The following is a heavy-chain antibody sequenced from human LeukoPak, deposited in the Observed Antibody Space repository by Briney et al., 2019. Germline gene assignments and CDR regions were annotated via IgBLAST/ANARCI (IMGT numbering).Heavy chain of an antibody. CDR2: IKQDGSEK. V-gene: IGHV3-7*03. D-gene: IGHD1-1*01. Sequence: GGSLRLSCAASGFTFSSYWMSWVRQAPGKGLEWVANIKQDGSEKYYVDSVKGRFTISRDDAKNSLYLQMNSLRAEDTALYYCARDLERSLFDYWGQGTLVTVSS. J-gene: IGHJ4*02. CDR1: GFTFSSYW. CDR3: ARDLERSLFDY.